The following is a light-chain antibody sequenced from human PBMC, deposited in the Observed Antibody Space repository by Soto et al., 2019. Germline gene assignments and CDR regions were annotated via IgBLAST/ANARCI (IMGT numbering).Light chain of an antibody. CDR1: QSISSW. Sequence: DIQMTQSPSTLSASVGDRVTITCRASQSISSWLAWYQQKPGKAPKLLIYKAYSLESGVPSRFSGSGSGTEFTLTISSLPPDDVATYYCQQYNSYPTFGQGTKVEIK. CDR2: KAY. J-gene: IGKJ1*01. V-gene: IGKV1-5*03. CDR3: QQYNSYPT.